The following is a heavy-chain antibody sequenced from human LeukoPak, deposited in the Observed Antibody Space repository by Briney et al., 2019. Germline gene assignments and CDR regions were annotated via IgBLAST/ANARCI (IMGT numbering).Heavy chain of an antibody. V-gene: IGHV3-23*01. CDR1: GFTFSSYA. D-gene: IGHD3-22*01. CDR2: ISGSGNT. CDR3: AKGSAYYYDTSGWYCDY. Sequence: GGSLRLSCAASGFTFSSYAMHWVRQAPGKGLEWVSAISGSGNTFYADSVKGRFTITGDTSKNTLFPQMNSLRAEDTAVYYCAKGSAYYYDTSGWYCDYWGQGTLVTVSS. J-gene: IGHJ4*02.